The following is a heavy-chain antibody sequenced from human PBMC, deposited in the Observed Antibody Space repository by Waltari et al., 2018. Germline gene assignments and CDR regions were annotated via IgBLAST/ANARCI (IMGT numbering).Heavy chain of an antibody. D-gene: IGHD6-6*01. CDR2: IRSKAYGGTT. CDR1: GFTFGDYA. CDR3: TREKGTARPVGHAFDI. J-gene: IGHJ3*02. V-gene: IGHV3-49*03. Sequence: EVQLVESGGGLVQPGRSLRLSCTASGFTFGDYAMSWFRQAPGKGLEWVGFIRSKAYGGTTEYAASVKGRFTISRDDSKSIAYLQMNSLKTEDTAVYYCTREKGTARPVGHAFDIWGQGTMVTVSS.